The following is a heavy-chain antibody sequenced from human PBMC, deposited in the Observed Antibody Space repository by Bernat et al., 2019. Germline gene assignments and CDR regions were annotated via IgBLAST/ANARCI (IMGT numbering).Heavy chain of an antibody. J-gene: IGHJ4*02. D-gene: IGHD6-13*01. CDR3: TRSGAIAEQTFDY. CDR1: GLTFSDST. V-gene: IGHV3-73*01. CDR2: VRTKANGFAT. Sequence: EVQLAESGGGLVQPGGSLKLSCAASGLTFSDSTMQWVRQASGKGLEWVGRVRTKANGFATSYAASVKGRFTISRDDSKNTAYLQMNSLKIEDTAVYYCTRSGAIAEQTFDYWGQGTLVTVSS.